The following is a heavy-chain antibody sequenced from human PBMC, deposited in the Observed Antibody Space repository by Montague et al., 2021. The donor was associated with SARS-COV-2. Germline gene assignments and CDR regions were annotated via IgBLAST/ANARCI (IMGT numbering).Heavy chain of an antibody. CDR3: ARLRDGVVPSPILGVGPYYSYFYLDV. J-gene: IGHJ6*03. V-gene: IGHV4-34*01. CDR2: INHGGST. D-gene: IGHD3-10*01. Sequence: SETLSLTCAVHGTSFSGYYWNWIRQPPGKGLEWIGEINHGGSTKYSPPFKSRLTIPADTSKNQFSLKLTSVAAADTAVYYCARLRDGVVPSPILGVGPYYSYFYLDVWGRGTTVTVSS. CDR1: GTSFSGYY.